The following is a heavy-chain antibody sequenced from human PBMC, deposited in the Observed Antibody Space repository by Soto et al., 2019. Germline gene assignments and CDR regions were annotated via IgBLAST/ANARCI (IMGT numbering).Heavy chain of an antibody. J-gene: IGHJ5*02. CDR1: GFTFSSYG. D-gene: IGHD3-9*01. Sequence: QVQLVESGGGVVQPGRSLRLSCAASGFTFSSYGMHWVRQAPGKGLEWVAVIWYDGSNKYYADSVKGRFTISRDNSKNTLYLQMNSLRAEDTAVYYCAREQHRYFGPDTPTPFDPWGQGTLVTVSS. CDR3: AREQHRYFGPDTPTPFDP. CDR2: IWYDGSNK. V-gene: IGHV3-33*01.